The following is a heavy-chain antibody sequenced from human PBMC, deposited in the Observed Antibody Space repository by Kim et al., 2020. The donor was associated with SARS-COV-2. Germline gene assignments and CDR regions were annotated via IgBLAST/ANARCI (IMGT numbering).Heavy chain of an antibody. D-gene: IGHD1-26*01. J-gene: IGHJ5*02. Sequence: YSKCVKGRFTIARDNSKNPLYLQLNSLRAEDTAVYYCGNDRELTRNWFDPWGQGTLVTVSS. CDR3: GNDRELTRNWFDP. V-gene: IGHV3-23*01.